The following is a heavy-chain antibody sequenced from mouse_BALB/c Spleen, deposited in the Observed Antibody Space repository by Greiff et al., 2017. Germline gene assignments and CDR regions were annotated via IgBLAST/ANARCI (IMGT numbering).Heavy chain of an antibody. D-gene: IGHD2-1*01. V-gene: IGHV5-12-2*01. CDR1: GFTFSSYT. CDR3: ARHGNGTSMDD. J-gene: IGHJ4*01. CDR2: ISNGGGST. Sequence: EVKLMESGGGLVQPGGSLKLSCAASGFTFSSYTMSWVRQTPEKRLEWVAYISNGGGSTYYPDTVKGRFTISRDNAKNTLYLQMSSLKSEDTAMYYCARHGNGTSMDDWGQGTSVTVSA.